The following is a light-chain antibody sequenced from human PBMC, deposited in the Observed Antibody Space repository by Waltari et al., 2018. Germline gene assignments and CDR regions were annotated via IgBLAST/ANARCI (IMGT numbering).Light chain of an antibody. V-gene: IGKV1-39*01. CDR1: ENVNIY. CDR2: KAS. J-gene: IGKJ2*03. CDR3: QHGYGTPYS. Sequence: DIQMTQSPSSLSASVGDRVTITCRASENVNIYLNWYQQKPGKAPKLLIYKASTLQSGVPSRFSGSGSGTDFTFTISSLQSEDVATYFCQHGYGTPYSFGQGTKVEIK.